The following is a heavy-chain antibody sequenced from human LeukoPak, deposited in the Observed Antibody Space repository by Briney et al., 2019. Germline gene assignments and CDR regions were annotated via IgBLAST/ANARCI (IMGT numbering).Heavy chain of an antibody. CDR1: GFTFSSYA. J-gene: IGHJ4*02. Sequence: PGGSLRLSCAASGFTFSSYAMSWVRQAPGKGLECISGFSGSGGSTYYADSVKGRFTISRDNSKNTLYLQMNSLRVEDTAVYYCAKHVRLWSPLDYWGQGALVTVSS. D-gene: IGHD3-10*02. CDR2: FSGSGGST. CDR3: AKHVRLWSPLDY. V-gene: IGHV3-23*01.